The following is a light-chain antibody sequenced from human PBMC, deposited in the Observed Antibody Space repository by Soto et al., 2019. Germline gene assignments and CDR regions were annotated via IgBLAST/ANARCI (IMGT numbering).Light chain of an antibody. Sequence: EIVLTQSPGTLSLSPGERATLSCRASQRVSSSSLAWYHQKPGQAPRLLIYGASARATGIPDRFSGSGSGTDFTLTSSRLEPEDCAVYFCQRYGSSPPFTFGQGTKVEI. CDR1: QRVSSSS. CDR2: GAS. CDR3: QRYGSSPPFT. V-gene: IGKV3-20*01. J-gene: IGKJ2*01.